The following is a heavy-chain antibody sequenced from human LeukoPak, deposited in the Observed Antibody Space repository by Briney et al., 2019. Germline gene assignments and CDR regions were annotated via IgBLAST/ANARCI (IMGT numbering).Heavy chain of an antibody. CDR3: ARGVGYCSGGSCYYNWFDP. CDR2: MNPNSGNT. D-gene: IGHD2-15*01. V-gene: IGHV1-8*01. CDR1: GYTFTSYD. J-gene: IGHJ5*02. Sequence: ASVKVSCKASGYTFTSYDINWVRQATGQGLEWMGWMNPNSGNTGYAQKFQGRVTMTRNTSIGTAYTELSSLRSEDTAVYYCARGVGYCSGGSCYYNWFDPWGQGTLVTVSS.